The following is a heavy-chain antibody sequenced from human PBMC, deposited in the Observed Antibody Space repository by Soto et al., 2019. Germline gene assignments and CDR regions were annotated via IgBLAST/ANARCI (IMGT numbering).Heavy chain of an antibody. Sequence: GGTLRLSCAASGFTFSDYYMSWIRQARGKGLEWVSYISSSGSTIYYADSVKGRFTISRDNAKNSLYLQMNSLRAEDTAVYYCARESGDYYDSSGHSNGFDIWGQGTRVTVSS. CDR3: ARESGDYYDSSGHSNGFDI. D-gene: IGHD3-22*01. CDR1: GFTFSDYY. V-gene: IGHV3-11*01. CDR2: ISSSGSTI. J-gene: IGHJ3*02.